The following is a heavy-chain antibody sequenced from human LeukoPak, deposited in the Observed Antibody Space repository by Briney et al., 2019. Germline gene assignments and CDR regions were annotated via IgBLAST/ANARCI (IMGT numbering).Heavy chain of an antibody. CDR1: GGSVTSYY. CDR3: ATTGATSPSSASWFNIEY. CDR2: IYYSGGT. V-gene: IGHV4-59*08. Sequence: SETLSLTCTVSGGSVTSYYCNWVRQPPGRGLEWIGYIYYSGGTNYNPSLESRVTISLDTAKNQFSLKLRSVAAEDTAVYYCATTGATSPSSASWFNIEYWGQGTLVPVSS. D-gene: IGHD6-13*01. J-gene: IGHJ4*02.